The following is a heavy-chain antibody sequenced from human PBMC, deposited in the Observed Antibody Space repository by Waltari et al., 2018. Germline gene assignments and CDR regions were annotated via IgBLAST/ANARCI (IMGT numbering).Heavy chain of an antibody. Sequence: EVQLLESGGGLVQRGGSLRLSCAVSGFIFGRFAMSWVRHTPGKGLECVAGTSASSGSTYYADSVQGRFTISRDNSKKRVFLQMNSLRAEDTATYYCTKMRRNLPRDIIDNWGQGTQVIIAS. CDR1: GFIFGRFA. CDR3: TKMRRNLPRDIIDN. CDR2: TSASSGST. V-gene: IGHV3-23*01. J-gene: IGHJ4*02.